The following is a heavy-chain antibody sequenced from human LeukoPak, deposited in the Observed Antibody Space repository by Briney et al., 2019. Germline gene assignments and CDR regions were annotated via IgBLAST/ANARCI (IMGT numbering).Heavy chain of an antibody. CDR2: IYSDGGT. V-gene: IGHV3-53*01. CDR1: GFTVSSYY. Sequence: GGSLRLSCAASGFTVSSYYMSWVRQAPGKGLDWVSVIYSDGGTYYADSVKGRFTISRDKSQNTLSLQMNSLRAEDTAVYYCARDLYVDIVAPSGMDVWGQGTTVTVSS. J-gene: IGHJ6*02. D-gene: IGHD5-12*01. CDR3: ARDLYVDIVAPSGMDV.